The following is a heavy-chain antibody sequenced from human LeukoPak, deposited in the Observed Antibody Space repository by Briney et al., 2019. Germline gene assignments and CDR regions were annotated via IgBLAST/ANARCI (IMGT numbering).Heavy chain of an antibody. J-gene: IGHJ5*02. V-gene: IGHV4-61*02. CDR1: GGSISSGSHY. CDR3: ATVTTSWYRFDP. Sequence: SETLSLTCTVSGGSISSGSHYWSWIRQPAGKGLEWIGRIYTSGSTNYNPSLKSRVTISIDTSKNQFSLKLSSVTAADTAVYYCATVTTSWYRFDPWGQGTLVTVSS. CDR2: IYTSGST. D-gene: IGHD6-13*01.